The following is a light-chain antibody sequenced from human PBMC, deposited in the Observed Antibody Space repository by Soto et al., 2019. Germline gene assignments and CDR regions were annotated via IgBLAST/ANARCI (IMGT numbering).Light chain of an antibody. J-gene: IGKJ1*01. CDR1: QTISGN. V-gene: IGKV3-15*01. CDR2: SAS. CDR3: QQYHNWPWT. Sequence: DRVMTQSPATLSVSPGDRATLSCRASQTISGNLAWYQQKPGQAPRLLIHSASTRATGIPARFSGSGSGTEFTLTISSLQSEDFAVYYCQQYHNWPWTFGQGTEVEIK.